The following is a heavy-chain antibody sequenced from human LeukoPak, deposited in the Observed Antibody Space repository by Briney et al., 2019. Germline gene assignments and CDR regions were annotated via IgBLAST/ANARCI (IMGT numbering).Heavy chain of an antibody. CDR1: GFTVSSNS. CDR2: IYTGGTT. J-gene: IGHJ4*02. V-gene: IGHV3-53*01. Sequence: GGSLRLSCAASGFTVSSNSMSWVRQAPGKGLEWVSVIYTGGTTYYADSVKGRFTISRDNSKNTLYLQMNSLRAEDTAVYYCARDEMLWGVPFDYWGQGTLVTVSS. D-gene: IGHD3-10*01. CDR3: ARDEMLWGVPFDY.